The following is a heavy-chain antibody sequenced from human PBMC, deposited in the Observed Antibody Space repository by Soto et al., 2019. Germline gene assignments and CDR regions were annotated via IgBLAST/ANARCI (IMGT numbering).Heavy chain of an antibody. CDR1: GFPLSSYA. Sequence: GGSLRLSCAASGFPLSSYAMNWVRQAPGKGLEWLSYISSSSSTIYYADSVKGRFTVSRDNAKNSLYLQMNSLRVEDTGVFYCARGQYFDWSQEENALDIWGQGTMVTVSS. J-gene: IGHJ3*02. CDR3: ARGQYFDWSQEENALDI. D-gene: IGHD3-9*01. CDR2: ISSSSSTI. V-gene: IGHV3-48*01.